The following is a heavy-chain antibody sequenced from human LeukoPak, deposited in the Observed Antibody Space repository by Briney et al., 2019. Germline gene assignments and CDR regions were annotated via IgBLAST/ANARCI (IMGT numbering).Heavy chain of an antibody. D-gene: IGHD6-13*01. V-gene: IGHV4-34*01. CDR2: INDSGDT. Sequence: SETLSLTCAVYGESLSGYYWAWIRQPPGKRLEWIGDINDSGDTDYLPSLKSRVTISSDMSKKHFSLRLTSVTAADTALYFCARRRIAPSGTSWFDPWGQGTLVTVS. CDR1: GESLSGYY. J-gene: IGHJ5*02. CDR3: ARRRIAPSGTSWFDP.